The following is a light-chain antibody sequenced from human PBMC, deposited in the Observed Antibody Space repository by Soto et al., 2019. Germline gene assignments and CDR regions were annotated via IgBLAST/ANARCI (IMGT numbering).Light chain of an antibody. J-gene: IGLJ1*01. Sequence: QSVLTQPASVSGSPGQSITISCSGTRGDVGGYSYVYWHQHHPGKAPKLLIYDVTNRPSGVSNRFSASKSGNTASLTISGLQPEDEADYYCSSCTSRSTYVFGTGTKVTVL. V-gene: IGLV2-14*03. CDR3: SSCTSRSTYV. CDR1: RGDVGGYSY. CDR2: DVT.